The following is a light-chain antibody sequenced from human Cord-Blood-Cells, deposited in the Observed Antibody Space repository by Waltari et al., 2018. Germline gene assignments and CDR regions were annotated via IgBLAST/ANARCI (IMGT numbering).Light chain of an antibody. CDR1: QGISSY. Sequence: AIRMTQSPSSFSASTGDRVTITCRASQGISSYLAWYQQKPGKAPKLLIYAASTLQSGVPSRFSGSGSETDFTLPISCLQSEDFATYYCQQYYSYPLTFGGGTKVEIK. V-gene: IGKV1-8*01. CDR2: AAS. CDR3: QQYYSYPLT. J-gene: IGKJ4*01.